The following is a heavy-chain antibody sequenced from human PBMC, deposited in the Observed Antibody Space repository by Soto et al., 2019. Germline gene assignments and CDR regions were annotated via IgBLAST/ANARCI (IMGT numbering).Heavy chain of an antibody. D-gene: IGHD3-10*02. J-gene: IGHJ6*02. Sequence: GPSVRASCKDPGYTFVNYVRHWLRQAPGERLEWVGWITVGNGDSRYSENLRGRVAFTRDTSASTAYMELSRLRSEATSAYYCARASTYVIGSSNKTTYNLDVWGQGTTVTVYS. CDR1: GYTFVNYV. CDR3: ARASTYVIGSSNKTTYNLDV. CDR2: ITVGNGDS. V-gene: IGHV1-3*01.